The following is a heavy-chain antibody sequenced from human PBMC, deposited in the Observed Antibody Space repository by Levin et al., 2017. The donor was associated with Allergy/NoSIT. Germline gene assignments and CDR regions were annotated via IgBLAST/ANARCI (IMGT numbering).Heavy chain of an antibody. V-gene: IGHV4-34*01. CDR3: ALKVAAAGKPKDY. D-gene: IGHD6-13*01. Sequence: SETLSLTCAVYGGSFSGYYWSWIRQPPGKGLEWIGEINHSGSTNYNPSLKSRVTISVDTSKNQFSLKLSSVTAADTAVYYCALKVAAAGKPKDYWGQGTLVTVSS. CDR1: GGSFSGYY. J-gene: IGHJ4*02. CDR2: INHSGST.